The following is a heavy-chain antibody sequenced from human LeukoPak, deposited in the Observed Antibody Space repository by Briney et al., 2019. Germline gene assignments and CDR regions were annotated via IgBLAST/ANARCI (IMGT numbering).Heavy chain of an antibody. CDR3: ARDGLHDAFDI. V-gene: IGHV3-48*01. Sequence: PGGSLRLSCAASGFTFSSYSMNWVRQAPGKGLEWVSYISSSSSTIYYADSVKGRFTISRDNAKNSLYLQMNSLRAEDTAVYYCARDGLHDAFDIWGQGTMVTVSS. CDR1: GFTFSSYS. J-gene: IGHJ3*02. CDR2: ISSSSSTI.